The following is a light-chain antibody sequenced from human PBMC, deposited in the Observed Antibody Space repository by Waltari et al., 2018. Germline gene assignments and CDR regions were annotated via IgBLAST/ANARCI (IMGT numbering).Light chain of an antibody. CDR3: QQRRDWPLT. CDR1: HSVNNY. J-gene: IGKJ4*01. CDR2: DTS. V-gene: IGKV3-11*01. Sequence: EIVLTQSPAILSLSPGERASLSCRSSHSVNNYLAWYQQTPGQAPRILIYDTSNRATGIPARFSGSGFGTDFTLTISSLEPEDFAVYYCQQRRDWPLTFGGGTKVEIK.